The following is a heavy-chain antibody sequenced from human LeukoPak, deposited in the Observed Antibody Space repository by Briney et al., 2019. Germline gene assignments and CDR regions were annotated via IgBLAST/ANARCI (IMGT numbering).Heavy chain of an antibody. V-gene: IGHV1-24*01. CDR3: ATADMVRGVIIVEESQFDY. D-gene: IGHD3-10*01. CDR1: GYTLTELS. CDR2: FDPEDGET. Sequence: GASVKVSCKVSGYTLTELSMHWVRQAPGKGLEWMGGFDPEDGETIYAQKFQGRVTMTEDTSTDTAYMELSSLRSEDTAVYYCATADMVRGVIIVEESQFDYWGQGTLVIVSS. J-gene: IGHJ4*02.